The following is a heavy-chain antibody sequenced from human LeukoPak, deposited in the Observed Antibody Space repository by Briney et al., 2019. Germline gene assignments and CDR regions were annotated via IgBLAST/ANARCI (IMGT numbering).Heavy chain of an antibody. J-gene: IGHJ6*02. D-gene: IGHD1-26*01. V-gene: IGHV1-2*02. CDR3: ARSDKWELHYYYYYGMDV. CDR2: INPNSGGT. Sequence: GASVKVSCKASGYTFTSYYMHWVRQAPGQGLEWMGWINPNSGGTSYAQKFQGRVTMTRDTSISTAYMELSRLRSDDTAVYYCARSDKWELHYYYYYGMDVWGQGTTVTVSS. CDR1: GYTFTSYY.